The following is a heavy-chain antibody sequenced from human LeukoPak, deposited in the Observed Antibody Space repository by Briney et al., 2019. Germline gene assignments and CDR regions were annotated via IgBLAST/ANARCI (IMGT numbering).Heavy chain of an antibody. J-gene: IGHJ4*02. D-gene: IGHD3-10*01. CDR2: IYYSGST. CDR1: GGSISSTTYY. CDR3: AREAGLLWFGELSYPASFFDY. Sequence: KSSETLSLTCTVSGGSISSTTYYWGWIRQPPGKGLEWIGSIYYSGSTYYSPSLKSRVTISVNTSKKQFSLKLSSVTAADTAVYYCAREAGLLWFGELSYPASFFDYWGQGTLVTVSS. V-gene: IGHV4-39*07.